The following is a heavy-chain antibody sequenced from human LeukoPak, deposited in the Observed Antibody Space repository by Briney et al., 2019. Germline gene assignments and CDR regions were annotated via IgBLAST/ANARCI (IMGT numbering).Heavy chain of an antibody. Sequence: SHTLSLPRTVSGGSHPRYYWSWIRQPPGKGLEWIGYIYYNGRHKYNTSLKSRVTISVDTPKNQFPLKLSSVTAADTAVYYCARWGITGIRGYYYYMDVWGKGTTVTVSS. CDR2: IYYNGRH. CDR3: ARWGITGIRGYYYYMDV. D-gene: IGHD1-20*01. CDR1: GGSHPRYY. J-gene: IGHJ6*03. V-gene: IGHV4-59*07.